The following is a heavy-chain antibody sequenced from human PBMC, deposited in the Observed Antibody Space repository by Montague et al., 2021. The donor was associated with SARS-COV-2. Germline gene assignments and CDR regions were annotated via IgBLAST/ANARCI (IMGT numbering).Heavy chain of an antibody. CDR2: IFYNGRT. D-gene: IGHD3-3*01. J-gene: IGHJ4*02. CDR3: APGILEWSEGEGGDY. V-gene: IGHV4-39*01. Sequence: SETLSLTCTVSGGSISDSSLYWGWIRPPLGRGLEWVVSIFYNGRTYYNPSLRSRVTISVDTSKNQFSLKLTSVTASDTAVYYCAPGILEWSEGEGGDYWDLGTLVTVSS. CDR1: GGSISDSSLY.